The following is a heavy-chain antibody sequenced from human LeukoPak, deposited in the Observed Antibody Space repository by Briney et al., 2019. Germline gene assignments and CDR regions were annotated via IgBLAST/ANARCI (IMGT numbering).Heavy chain of an antibody. V-gene: IGHV4-61*08. J-gene: IGHJ6*02. CDR3: ARDRYSMDV. D-gene: IGHD1-14*01. CDR1: GGSISSGGYY. CDR2: IYYSGST. Sequence: SRTLSLTCTVSGGSISSGGYYWTWVRQHPGKGPEWIGYIYYSGSTNYNPSLKSRVTISVDTSKNQFSLKLSSVTAADTAVYYCARDRYSMDVWGQGTTVTVSS.